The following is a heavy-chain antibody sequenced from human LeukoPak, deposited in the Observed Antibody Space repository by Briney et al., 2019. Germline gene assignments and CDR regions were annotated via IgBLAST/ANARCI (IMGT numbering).Heavy chain of an antibody. D-gene: IGHD1-26*01. V-gene: IGHV3-23*01. J-gene: IGHJ4*02. CDR1: GFTFSSYT. Sequence: PGGSLRLSCAASGFTFSSYTMAWVRQAPGKGLDWVSSLSGGADLTYYADSVKGRFTISRDNSKNTLYLQMNSLRAEDTALYYCAKYRVGPTPEFDFWGQGTLVTVSS. CDR3: AKYRVGPTPEFDF. CDR2: LSGGADLT.